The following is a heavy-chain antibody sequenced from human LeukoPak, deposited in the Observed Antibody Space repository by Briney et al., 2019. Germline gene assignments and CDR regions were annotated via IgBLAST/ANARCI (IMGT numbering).Heavy chain of an antibody. D-gene: IGHD3-16*02. CDR1: GFTFSSYG. CDR2: TRYDGSNK. V-gene: IGHV3-30*02. J-gene: IGHJ4*02. Sequence: GGSLRLSCAASGFTFSSYGMHWVRQAPGKGLEWVAFTRYDGSNKYYADSVKGRFTISRDNSKNTLYLQMNSLRAEDTAVYYCAKDLRYTISLDYWGQGILVTVSS. CDR3: AKDLRYTISLDY.